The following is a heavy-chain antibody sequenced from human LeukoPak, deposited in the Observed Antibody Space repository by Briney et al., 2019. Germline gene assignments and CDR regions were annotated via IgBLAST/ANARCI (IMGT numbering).Heavy chain of an antibody. J-gene: IGHJ5*02. Sequence: SETLSLTCAVSGGSISSSNWWSWVRQPPGKGLEWIGEIYHSGSTNYNPSLKSRVTISVDKSKNQFSLKLSSVTAADTAVYYCARRGITIFGVVSHGWFDPWGQGTLVTVSS. CDR1: GGSISSSNW. CDR3: ARRGITIFGVVSHGWFDP. V-gene: IGHV4-4*02. D-gene: IGHD3-3*01. CDR2: IYHSGST.